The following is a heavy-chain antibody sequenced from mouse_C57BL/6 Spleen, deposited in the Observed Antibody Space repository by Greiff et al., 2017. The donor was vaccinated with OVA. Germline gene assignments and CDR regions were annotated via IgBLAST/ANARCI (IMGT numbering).Heavy chain of an antibody. Sequence: DVMLVESEGGLVQPGSSMKLSCTASGFTFSDYYMAWVRQVPEKGLEWVANINYDGSSTYYLDSLKSRFIISRDNAKNILYLQMSSLKSEDTATYYCARDHYYGSSYVYAMDYWGQGTSVTVSS. CDR2: INYDGSST. V-gene: IGHV5-16*01. CDR3: ARDHYYGSSYVYAMDY. D-gene: IGHD1-1*01. J-gene: IGHJ4*01. CDR1: GFTFSDYY.